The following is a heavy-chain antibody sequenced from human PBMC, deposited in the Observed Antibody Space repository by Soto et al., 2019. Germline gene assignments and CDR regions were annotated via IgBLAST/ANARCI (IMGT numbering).Heavy chain of an antibody. D-gene: IGHD3-3*02. V-gene: IGHV5-51*01. Sequence: GESLKISCKGSGYNFAGYWLALVRQMPGKGLELMGIIYPSDPDTRYRPSFQGQFTISAAKSSSSAYLQGSSLRASDTAMYYCARGGGSTRTFVYDMDVWGQGTTVTVSS. CDR2: IYPSDPDT. CDR1: GYNFAGYW. CDR3: ARGGGSTRTFVYDMDV. J-gene: IGHJ6*02.